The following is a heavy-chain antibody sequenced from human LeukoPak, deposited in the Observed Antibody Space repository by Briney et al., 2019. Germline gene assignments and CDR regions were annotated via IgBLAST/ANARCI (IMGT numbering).Heavy chain of an antibody. V-gene: IGHV1-18*01. CDR1: GYTFTSYG. CDR2: ISAYNGNT. J-gene: IGHJ6*03. Sequence: ASVKVSCKASGYTFTSYGISWVRQAPGQGLEWMGWISAYNGNTNYAQKLQGRGTMTTDTSTSTAYMELRSLRSDDTAVYYCARDWVGGYCSSTSCANYYYYYMDVWGKGTTVTVSS. D-gene: IGHD2-2*01. CDR3: ARDWVGGYCSSTSCANYYYYYMDV.